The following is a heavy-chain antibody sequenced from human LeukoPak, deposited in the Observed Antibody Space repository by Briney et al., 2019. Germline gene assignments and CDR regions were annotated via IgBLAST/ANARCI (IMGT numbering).Heavy chain of an antibody. J-gene: IGHJ5*02. Sequence: ASVNVSFTASGYTFTNYAMHWVRQAPGQRLEWMGWINAGNGNTKYSQKFQGRVTITRDTSASTAYMELSSLRSEDTAVYYCARDWGYYGSGSYFRNWFDPWGQGTLVTVSS. D-gene: IGHD3-10*01. CDR1: GYTFTNYA. CDR3: ARDWGYYGSGSYFRNWFDP. V-gene: IGHV1-3*01. CDR2: INAGNGNT.